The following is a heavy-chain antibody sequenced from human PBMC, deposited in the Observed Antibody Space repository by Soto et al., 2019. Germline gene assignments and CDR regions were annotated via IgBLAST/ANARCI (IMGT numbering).Heavy chain of an antibody. V-gene: IGHV3-64*04. CDR2: ISTNGGST. J-gene: IGHJ6*02. Sequence: GGSLRLSCSASGFTFSSYAMHWVRQAPGKGLEYVSSISTNGGSTHYADSVKGRFTISRDNAKNSLYLQMNSLRAEDTAVYYCARADSGYAHGYYYYGMDVWGQGTTVTVS. CDR1: GFTFSSYA. CDR3: ARADSGYAHGYYYYGMDV. D-gene: IGHD5-12*01.